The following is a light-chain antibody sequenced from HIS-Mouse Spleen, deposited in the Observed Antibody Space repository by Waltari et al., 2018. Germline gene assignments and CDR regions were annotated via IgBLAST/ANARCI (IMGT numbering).Light chain of an antibody. CDR2: GNS. CDR1: SPNRGAGSH. CDR3: QSYDSSLSGWV. J-gene: IGLJ3*02. V-gene: IGLV1-40*01. Sequence: QSVLTQPPPLSGAPGQRVPIPCTRSSPNRGAGSHGTWYPHLPGTAPKLLIYGNSNRTSGVPDRFSGSKSGTSASLAITGLQAEDEADYYCQSYDSSLSGWVFGGGTKLTVL.